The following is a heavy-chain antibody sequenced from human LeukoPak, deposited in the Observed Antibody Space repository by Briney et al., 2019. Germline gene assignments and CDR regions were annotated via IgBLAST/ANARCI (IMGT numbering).Heavy chain of an antibody. CDR1: GVSISSYY. CDR3: ARHFGYGDYSRRGAMDV. J-gene: IGHJ6*02. CDR2: IYYSGST. D-gene: IGHD4-17*01. Sequence: SETLSLTCIVSGVSISSYYWSWIRQPPGKGLEWIGYIYYSGSTNYNPSLKSRVTISVDTSKNQFSLWLSSVTAADTAVYYCARHFGYGDYSRRGAMDVWGQGTTVTVSS. V-gene: IGHV4-59*08.